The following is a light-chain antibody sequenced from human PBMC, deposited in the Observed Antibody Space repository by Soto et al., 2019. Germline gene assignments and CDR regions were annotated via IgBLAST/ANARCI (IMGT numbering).Light chain of an antibody. CDR2: GAS. CDR1: QSVSSSY. V-gene: IGKV3-20*01. J-gene: IGKJ4*01. CDR3: QHYRTS. Sequence: IVLTQSPGTLSLSPGERATLSCRASQSVSSSYLAWYQQKPGQAPRQLIYGASSRATGIPDRFSGSGSGTDFTLTITRLEPEDFEVYYCQHYRTSFGGGTRVEIK.